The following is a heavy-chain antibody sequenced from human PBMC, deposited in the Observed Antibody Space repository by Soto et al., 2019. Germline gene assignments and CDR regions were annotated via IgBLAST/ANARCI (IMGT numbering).Heavy chain of an antibody. CDR1: GGTFSSYT. CDR2: IIPILGIA. CDR3: AGYCSGGSCYSGY. J-gene: IGHJ4*02. D-gene: IGHD2-15*01. Sequence: QVQLVQSGAEVKKPGSSVKVSCKASGGTFSSYTISWVRQAPGQGLEWMGRIIPILGIANYAQKFQGRVTITANQSTSPAYIALSSLRSEDTAVYYCAGYCSGGSCYSGYWGQGTLVTVSS. V-gene: IGHV1-69*02.